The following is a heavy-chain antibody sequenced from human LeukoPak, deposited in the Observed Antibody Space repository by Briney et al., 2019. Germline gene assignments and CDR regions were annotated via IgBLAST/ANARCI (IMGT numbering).Heavy chain of an antibody. CDR3: AKAPYGSGSYAFDY. CDR2: ISWNSGSI. V-gene: IGHV3-9*01. Sequence: GGSLRLSCAASGFTFDDYAMHWVRQAPGKGLEWVSGISWNSGSIGYADSVKGRSTISRDNAKNSLYLQMNSLRAEDTALYYCAKAPYGSGSYAFDYWGQGTLVTVSS. J-gene: IGHJ4*02. CDR1: GFTFDDYA. D-gene: IGHD3-10*01.